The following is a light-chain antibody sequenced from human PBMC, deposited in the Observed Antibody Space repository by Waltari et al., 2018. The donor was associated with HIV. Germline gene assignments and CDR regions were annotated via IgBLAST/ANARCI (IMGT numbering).Light chain of an antibody. Sequence: EIAMPQSPATLSPSPGERPIFSCRASQSVASSLAWYQQKPGQAPRLLIYGASTRAAGIPGRFSGSGSGTEFTLTISSLQSEDSAIYFCHQYNSWPPRYTFGQGTKLEI. CDR3: HQYNSWPPRYT. CDR1: QSVASS. V-gene: IGKV3-15*01. J-gene: IGKJ2*01. CDR2: GAS.